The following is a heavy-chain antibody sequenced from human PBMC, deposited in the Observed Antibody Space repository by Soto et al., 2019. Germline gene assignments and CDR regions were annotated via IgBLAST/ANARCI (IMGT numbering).Heavy chain of an antibody. Sequence: EVQLLESGGGFVQPGGSLRLSCAASGFTFSSYAMSWVRQAPGKGLEWVSTFSGSVGTTYYAGTYYADSVKGRFTISRDNSKNTLYLQMNSLRAEDTAVYYCAKDGVAGTVWYVDLWGRGTLVTVSS. CDR1: GFTFSSYA. D-gene: IGHD6-19*01. CDR3: AKDGVAGTVWYVDL. J-gene: IGHJ2*01. CDR2: FSGSVGTTYYAGT. V-gene: IGHV3-23*01.